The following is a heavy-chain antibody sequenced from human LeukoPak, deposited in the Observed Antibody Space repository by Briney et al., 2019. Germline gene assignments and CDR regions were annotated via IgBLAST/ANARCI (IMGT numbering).Heavy chain of an antibody. D-gene: IGHD4-17*01. V-gene: IGHV4-39*01. J-gene: IGHJ4*02. CDR3: ARRSYGHYVRDY. CDR1: GGSISSSSYY. CDR2: IYYSGST. Sequence: SETLSLTCTVSGGSISSSSYYWGWIRQPPGKGLEWIGSIYYSGSTYYNPSLKSRVTISVDTSKNQFSLKLSSVTAADTAVYYCARRSYGHYVRDYWGQGTLVTVSS.